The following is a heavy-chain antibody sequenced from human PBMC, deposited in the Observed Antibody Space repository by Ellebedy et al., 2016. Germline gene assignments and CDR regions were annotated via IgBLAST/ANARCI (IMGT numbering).Heavy chain of an antibody. CDR1: GGSISSYY. V-gene: IGHV4-59*01. D-gene: IGHD4-23*01. Sequence: SETLSLTCTVSGGSISSYYWSWIRQPPGKGLEWIGYIYYSGSTNYNPSLKSRVTISVDTSKNQFSLKLSSVTAADTAVYYCARGTVVTRGYYYGMDVWGQGTTVTVSS. J-gene: IGHJ6*02. CDR2: IYYSGST. CDR3: ARGTVVTRGYYYGMDV.